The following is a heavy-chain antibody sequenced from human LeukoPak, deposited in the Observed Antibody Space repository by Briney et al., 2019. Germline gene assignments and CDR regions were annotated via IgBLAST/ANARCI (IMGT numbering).Heavy chain of an antibody. CDR1: GFTYNTYY. CDR2: IRLRDGGT. J-gene: IGHJ4*02. CDR3: ARADWVGSGHAGFYSDY. Sequence: GASVKVSCKASGFTYNTYYLYWMRQAPGQGLEWMGWIRLRDGGTIYAQRFQDRFIMTTDPSTNTASMELRSLTSDDTAVYFCARADWVGSGHAGFYSDYWGQGTLVTVSS. D-gene: IGHD5-12*01. V-gene: IGHV1-2*02.